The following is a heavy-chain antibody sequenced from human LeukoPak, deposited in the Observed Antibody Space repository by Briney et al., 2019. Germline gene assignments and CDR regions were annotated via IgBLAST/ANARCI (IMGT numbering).Heavy chain of an antibody. CDR2: IYYSGST. D-gene: IGHD2-15*01. CDR1: GGSISSGGYY. V-gene: IGHV4-61*08. Sequence: PSQTLSLTCAVSGGSISSGGYYWSWIRQPPGKGLEWIGYIYYSGSTNYNPSLKSRVTISVDTSKNQFSLKLSSVTAADTAVYYCARVVAATLVDWFDPWGQGTLVTVSS. J-gene: IGHJ5*02. CDR3: ARVVAATLVDWFDP.